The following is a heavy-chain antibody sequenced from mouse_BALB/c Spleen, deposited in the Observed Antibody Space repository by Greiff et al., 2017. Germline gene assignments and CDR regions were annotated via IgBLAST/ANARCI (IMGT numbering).Heavy chain of an antibody. J-gene: IGHJ4*01. Sequence: VQRVESGPGLVAPSQSLSITCTVSGFSLTGYGVHWVRQPPGKGLEWLGMIWGDGSTDYNSALKSRLSISKDNSKSQVFLKMNSLQTDDTARYYYARDSAYYGNYYYAMDYWGQGTSVTVSS. CDR1: GFSLTGYG. CDR2: IWGDGST. CDR3: ARDSAYYGNYYYAMDY. V-gene: IGHV2-6-7*01. D-gene: IGHD2-10*01.